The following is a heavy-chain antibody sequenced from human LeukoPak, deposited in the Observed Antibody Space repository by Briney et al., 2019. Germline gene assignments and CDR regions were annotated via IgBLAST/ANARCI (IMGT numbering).Heavy chain of an antibody. Sequence: PGGSLRLSCAAFGLTFSGYSMNWVRQAPGKGLEWVSSISSGRSYIHYADSVKGRFTVSRDNARNSLYLQMNSLRTEDTAVYYCARDQPDPAGTGPRFDYWGQGSLVTVSS. CDR2: ISSGRSYI. CDR1: GLTFSGYS. CDR3: ARDQPDPAGTGPRFDY. D-gene: IGHD1-1*01. V-gene: IGHV3-21*01. J-gene: IGHJ4*02.